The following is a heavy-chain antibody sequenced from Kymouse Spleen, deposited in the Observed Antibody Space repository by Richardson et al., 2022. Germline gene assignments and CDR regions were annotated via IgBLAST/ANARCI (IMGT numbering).Heavy chain of an antibody. V-gene: IGHV4-39*01. J-gene: IGHJ3*02. Sequence: QLQLQESGPGLVKPSETLSLTCTVSGGSISSSSYYWGWIRQPPGKGLEWIGSIYYSGSTYYNPSLKSRVTISVDTSKNQFSLKLSSVTAADTAVYYCARQGRIAGGAFDIWGQGTMVTVSS. CDR1: GGSISSSSYY. CDR3: ARQGRIAGGAFDI. CDR2: IYYSGST. D-gene: IGHD6-13*01,IGHD6-19*01,IGHD6-25*01.